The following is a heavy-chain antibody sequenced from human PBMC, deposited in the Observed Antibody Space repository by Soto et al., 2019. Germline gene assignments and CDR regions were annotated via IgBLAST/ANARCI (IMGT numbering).Heavy chain of an antibody. J-gene: IGHJ4*02. V-gene: IGHV1-18*01. CDR3: ARDNPGSYDFWSGYYTRMGYFDY. D-gene: IGHD3-3*01. CDR2: ISAYNGNT. Sequence: GASVKVSCKASGYTFTSYGSSWVRQAPGQGLEWMGWISAYNGNTNYAQKLQGRVTMTTDTSTSAAYMELRSLRSDDTAVYCCARDNPGSYDFWSGYYTRMGYFDYWGQGTLVTVSS. CDR1: GYTFTSYG.